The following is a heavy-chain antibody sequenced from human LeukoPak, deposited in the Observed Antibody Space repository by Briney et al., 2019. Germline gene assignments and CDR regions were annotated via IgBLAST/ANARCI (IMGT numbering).Heavy chain of an antibody. Sequence: ASVTVSCKASGYTFTSYYMHWERQAHGQEIEWMGLINPSGGSTSYEQKFQGRVTITRDTSTSTVYMELSSLRSEDTAVYYWARGDPWRILGVAASTGRNCMDVWGQGTTVTVSS. CDR2: INPSGGST. V-gene: IGHV1-46*01. CDR3: ARGDPWRILGVAASTGRNCMDV. D-gene: IGHD3-3*01. CDR1: GYTFTSYY. J-gene: IGHJ6*02.